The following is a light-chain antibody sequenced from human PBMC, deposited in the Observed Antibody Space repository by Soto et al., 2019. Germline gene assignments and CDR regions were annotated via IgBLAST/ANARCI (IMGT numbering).Light chain of an antibody. V-gene: IGLV2-11*01. CDR3: CSYEGSYTFLSV. J-gene: IGLJ1*01. Sequence: QSALTQPRSVSGSPGQSVTISCTGSSSDVGGYNYVSWYQQYPGKAPKLMIYDVSKRPSGVPDRFSGYKSGNTASLTISGLQGEDEADYYCCSYEGSYTFLSVFGTGTKV. CDR2: DVS. CDR1: SSDVGGYNY.